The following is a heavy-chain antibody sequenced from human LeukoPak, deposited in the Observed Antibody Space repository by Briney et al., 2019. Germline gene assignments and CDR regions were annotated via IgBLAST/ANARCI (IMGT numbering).Heavy chain of an antibody. Sequence: SETLSLTYAVYGGSFSGYYWSWIRQPPKKGLEWIGEINHSGSTNYNPSLKSRVTISVDTSKNQFSLKVRSVTAADTAVYYCARGHVGSYAYYYYYGVDVWGQGTTVTVSS. D-gene: IGHD2-8*01. CDR2: INHSGST. CDR3: ARGHVGSYAYYYYYGVDV. CDR1: GGSFSGYY. V-gene: IGHV4-34*01. J-gene: IGHJ6*02.